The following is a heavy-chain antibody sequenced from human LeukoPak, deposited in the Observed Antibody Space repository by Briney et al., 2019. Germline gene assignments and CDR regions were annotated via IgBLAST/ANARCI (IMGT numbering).Heavy chain of an antibody. J-gene: IGHJ4*02. D-gene: IGHD2-2*02. CDR2: IYYTGDT. CDR1: GGSITDYY. Sequence: SETLSLTCTVSGGSITDYYWGWIRQPPGRGLEWIGYIYYTGDTIDNPSLTSRLTMSLGTSKSQFSLKLSSVTATDTAVFYCARQYTGIDYWGQGTLVTVSS. CDR3: ARQYTGIDY. V-gene: IGHV4-59*08.